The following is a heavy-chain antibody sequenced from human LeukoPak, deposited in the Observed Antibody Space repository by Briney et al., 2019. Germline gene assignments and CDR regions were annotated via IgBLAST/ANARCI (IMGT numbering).Heavy chain of an antibody. D-gene: IGHD3-10*01. CDR2: IYYSGST. CDR1: GGSISSYY. J-gene: IGHJ6*02. V-gene: IGHV4-59*01. Sequence: PSETLSLTCTVSGGSISSYYWSWIRQPPGKGLEWIGYIYYSGSTNYNPSLKSRLTISVDTSKNQFSLKLSSVTAADTAVYYCARAPSAMVRGVIIADYYYGMDVWGQGTTVTVSS. CDR3: ARAPSAMVRGVIIADYYYGMDV.